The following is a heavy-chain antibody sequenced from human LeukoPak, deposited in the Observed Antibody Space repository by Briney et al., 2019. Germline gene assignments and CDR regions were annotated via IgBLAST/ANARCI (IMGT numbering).Heavy chain of an antibody. CDR3: AKDSVAAAGFYLDY. CDR1: GFTFSDYA. CDR2: ITAGGTNT. V-gene: IGHV3-23*01. J-gene: IGHJ4*02. D-gene: IGHD6-25*01. Sequence: APLRLSCAASGFTFSDYAMTWVRQAPGKGLEWVSSITAGGTNTYRSASATGRFTISRDNSENTLYLQMNNLRAEDTAIYYCAKDSVAAAGFYLDYWGQGTLVTVSS.